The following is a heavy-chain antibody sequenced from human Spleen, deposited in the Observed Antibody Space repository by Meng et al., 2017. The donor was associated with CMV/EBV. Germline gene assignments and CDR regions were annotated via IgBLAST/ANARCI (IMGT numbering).Heavy chain of an antibody. CDR1: GYTFTTLG. D-gene: IGHD6-19*01. Sequence: SCKASGYTFTTLGISWVRQAPGQGLEWVGWIDTYTGSTKYAQRLQGRVTMTTDTSTSTAYMDLRSLRSDDTAVYYCARTPVADTIFDYWGQGTLVTVSS. J-gene: IGHJ4*02. CDR3: ARTPVADTIFDY. CDR2: IDTYTGST. V-gene: IGHV1-18*01.